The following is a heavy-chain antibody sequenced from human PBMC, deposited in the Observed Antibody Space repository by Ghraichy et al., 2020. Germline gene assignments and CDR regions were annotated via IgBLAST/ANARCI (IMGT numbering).Heavy chain of an antibody. J-gene: IGHJ4*02. Sequence: SQTLSLTCAISGDSVSSNSAAWNWIRQSPSRGLEWLGRTYYRSKWFNDYAVSMRTRITINPDTSKNQFSLQLNSVTPEDTAVYYCAGSFVGALGYWGQGTLVTVSS. CDR3: AGSFVGALGY. D-gene: IGHD1-26*01. CDR2: TYYRSKWFN. CDR1: GDSVSSNSAA. V-gene: IGHV6-1*01.